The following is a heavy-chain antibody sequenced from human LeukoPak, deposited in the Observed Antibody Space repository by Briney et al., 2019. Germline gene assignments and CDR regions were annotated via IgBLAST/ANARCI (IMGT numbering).Heavy chain of an antibody. V-gene: IGHV4-39*01. CDR1: GGSISSSSYY. CDR3: ARLGYSGSYLSYYGMDV. CDR2: TYYSGST. D-gene: IGHD1-26*01. J-gene: IGHJ6*02. Sequence: SETLSLTCTVSGGSISSSSYYWGWIRQPPGTGLEWIGSTYYSGSTYYNPSLKSRVTISVDTSKNQFSLILSSVTAADTAVYYCARLGYSGSYLSYYGMDVWGQGTTVTVSS.